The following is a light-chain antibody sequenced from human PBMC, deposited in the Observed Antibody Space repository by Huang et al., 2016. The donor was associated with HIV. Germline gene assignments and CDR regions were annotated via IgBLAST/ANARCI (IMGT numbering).Light chain of an antibody. CDR1: QNINTN. J-gene: IGKJ1*01. Sequence: VMTQSPGTLPVAPGERATLSCRASQNINTNLAWFQQKPGQAPRLLIYAASTRTTDIPARFSGSGSRTEFTLTISSLQSEDIAVYYCQQYNDWPRSFGQGTKVEIK. CDR3: QQYNDWPRS. V-gene: IGKV3-15*01. CDR2: AAS.